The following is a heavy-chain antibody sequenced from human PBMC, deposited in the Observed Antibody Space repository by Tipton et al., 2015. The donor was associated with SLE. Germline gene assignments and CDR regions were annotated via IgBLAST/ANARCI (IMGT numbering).Heavy chain of an antibody. CDR2: IYYSGST. J-gene: IGHJ3*02. CDR1: GGSISSYY. V-gene: IGHV4-59*12. Sequence: TLSLTCTVSGGSISSYYWTWIRQPPGKGLEWIGYIYYSGSTSCNPSLKSRVTISVDTSKNQFSLKLSSVTAADTAVYYCAREGEYYYDNSGRDAFDIWGQGTMVTVSS. CDR3: AREGEYYYDNSGRDAFDI. D-gene: IGHD3-22*01.